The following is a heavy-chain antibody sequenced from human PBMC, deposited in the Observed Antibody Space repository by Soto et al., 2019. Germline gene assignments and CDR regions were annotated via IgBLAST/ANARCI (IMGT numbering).Heavy chain of an antibody. Sequence: LSLTCTVSGXSVSSGSYFWSWIRQPPGKGLEWIGYISYSGSANYNPSLKSRVTISVDTSKNQFSLKLSSVTAADTAVYYCARGTYDDFWSGPVLNYFDIWGQGTMVTVSS. CDR1: GXSVSSGSYF. D-gene: IGHD3-3*01. CDR3: ARGTYDDFWSGPVLNYFDI. J-gene: IGHJ3*02. CDR2: ISYSGSA. V-gene: IGHV4-61*01.